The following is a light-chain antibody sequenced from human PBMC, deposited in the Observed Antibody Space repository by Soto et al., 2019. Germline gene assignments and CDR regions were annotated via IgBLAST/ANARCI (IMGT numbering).Light chain of an antibody. CDR3: QQYNSYPWT. V-gene: IGKV1-13*02. CDR2: DVS. J-gene: IGKJ1*01. Sequence: AIQMTQSPSSLAAPVGNRVTITCQASQDIATYLNWYQQRPGKAPKLLIYDVSSLESGVPSRFSGSGSGTEFTLTISSLQPDDFATYYCQQYNSYPWTVGQGNKGAIK. CDR1: QDIATY.